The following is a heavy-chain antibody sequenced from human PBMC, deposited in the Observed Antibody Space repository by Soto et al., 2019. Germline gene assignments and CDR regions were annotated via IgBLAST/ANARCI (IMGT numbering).Heavy chain of an antibody. CDR3: ARGSSIAGLYYGMDV. CDR2: NYYSGIT. Sequence: PSEPLSLTCTVSGGSIISVGYYWILIRQHPGKGLEWIGYNYYSGITYYNPSLKSRVTISLDTSKNQFSLKLSSVTAADTAVYYCARGSSIAGLYYGMDVWGQGTTVTVSS. CDR1: GGSIISVGYY. J-gene: IGHJ6*02. D-gene: IGHD6-6*01. V-gene: IGHV4-31*03.